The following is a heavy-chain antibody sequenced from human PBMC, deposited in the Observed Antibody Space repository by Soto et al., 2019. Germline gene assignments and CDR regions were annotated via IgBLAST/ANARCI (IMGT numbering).Heavy chain of an antibody. CDR2: IGSDGTAI. Sequence: EVQLLESGGWLVQHGGSLRLSCAASGFTFSSYAMSWVRQAPGKGLEWVSAIGSDGTAIQYADSVKGRFTISKDNSKDNLYLQMNSRRAEDTAVYYCAKPGLTVPGTRYFDRWRQGTLVTVSS. CDR1: GFTFSSYA. D-gene: IGHD6-19*01. V-gene: IGHV3-23*05. CDR3: AKPGLTVPGTRYFDR. J-gene: IGHJ4*02.